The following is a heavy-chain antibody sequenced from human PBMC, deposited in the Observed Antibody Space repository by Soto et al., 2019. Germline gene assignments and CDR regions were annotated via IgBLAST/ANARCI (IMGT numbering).Heavy chain of an antibody. D-gene: IGHD2-8*01. CDR3: ERDGPYCTEGVCSAMDV. J-gene: IGHJ6*02. CDR1: GGTLSSYA. Sequence: SVKVSYKASGGTLSSYAISGVRQAPAQGLEWMGGIIPIFGTANYAQKFQGRVTITAGKSTSTAYMELSSLRSEDTAVYYFERDGPYCTEGVCSAMDVSGQRTTVTVCS. V-gene: IGHV1-69*06. CDR2: IIPIFGTA.